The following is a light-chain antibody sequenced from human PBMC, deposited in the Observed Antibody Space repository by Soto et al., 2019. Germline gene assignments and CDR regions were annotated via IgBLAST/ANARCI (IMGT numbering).Light chain of an antibody. V-gene: IGKV1-5*03. CDR1: QSITDW. Sequence: DIQMTQSPSTLSASVGDRVTITCRASQSITDWLAWYQQKPGKAPQLLIYKASNLEGGVPSRFSGSGSGTEFTLTISSVQPDDFVAYYCQYCDNYSRTFGEGTKVEIK. CDR2: KAS. J-gene: IGKJ1*01. CDR3: QYCDNYSRT.